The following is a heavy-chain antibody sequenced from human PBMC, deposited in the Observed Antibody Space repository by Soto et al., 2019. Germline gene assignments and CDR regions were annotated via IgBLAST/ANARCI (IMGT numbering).Heavy chain of an antibody. J-gene: IGHJ6*03. CDR1: GGSISSYY. CDR3: ARLQAESTIFGVVITDYYYYYMDV. V-gene: IGHV4-59*08. Sequence: SGTLSLTCTVSGGSISSYYWSWIRQPPGKGLEWIGYIYYSGSTNYNPSLKSRVTISVDTSKNQFSLKLSSVTAADTAVYYCARLQAESTIFGVVITDYYYYYMDVWGKGTTVTVSS. CDR2: IYYSGST. D-gene: IGHD3-3*01.